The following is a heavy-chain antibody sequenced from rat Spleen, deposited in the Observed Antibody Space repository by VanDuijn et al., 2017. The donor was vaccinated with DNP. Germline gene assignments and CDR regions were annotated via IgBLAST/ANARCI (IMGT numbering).Heavy chain of an antibody. CDR2: ITTSGGNT. D-gene: IGHD1-12*02. CDR1: GFTFSSYW. CDR3: GRDLGGDYYDGSYVDALDA. V-gene: IGHV5-58*01. Sequence: EVQLVESGGGLVRPGRSLKLSCAASGFTFSSYWMYWIRQAPGKGLEWVASITTSGGNTYYPDSVKGRFTISRDNAKNTLYLQMNSLRSEDTATYYCGRDLGGDYYDGSYVDALDAWGQGTSVTVSS. J-gene: IGHJ4*01.